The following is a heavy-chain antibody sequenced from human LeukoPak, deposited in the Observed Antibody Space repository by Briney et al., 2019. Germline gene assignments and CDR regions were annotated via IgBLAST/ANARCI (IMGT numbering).Heavy chain of an antibody. CDR1: GYTFTGYN. V-gene: IGHV1-2*02. CDR2: INPKSGGT. CDR3: ARQYGDDRYNWFDP. Sequence: ASVKVSCKASGYTFTGYNMHWVRQAPGQGLEWMGWINPKSGGTIFAQKFQGRVTMTRDTSITTAYMDLSSLGSDDTAIYYCARQYGDDRYNWFDPWGQETLVTVSS. J-gene: IGHJ5*02. D-gene: IGHD4-17*01.